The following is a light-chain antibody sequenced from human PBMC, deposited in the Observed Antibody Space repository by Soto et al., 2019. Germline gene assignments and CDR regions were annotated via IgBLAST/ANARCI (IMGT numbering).Light chain of an antibody. Sequence: EIVLTQSPGTLSLSPGERATLSYRASQSVSNNYLAWYQQKPGQAPRLLIYGASNRATGIPDRFSGSGSGTDFTLTISRLEPEDFAVYYCQQYDSSFTFGPGTKVDIK. V-gene: IGKV3-20*01. J-gene: IGKJ3*01. CDR1: QSVSNNY. CDR2: GAS. CDR3: QQYDSSFT.